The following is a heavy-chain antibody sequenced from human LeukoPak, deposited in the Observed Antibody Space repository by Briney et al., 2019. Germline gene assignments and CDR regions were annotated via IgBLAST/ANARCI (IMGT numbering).Heavy chain of an antibody. J-gene: IGHJ4*02. Sequence: GRSLRLSCAAPGLSFSDYAMNWVRRAPGKGLEWVAVISSDGGNKFYADSVKGRFTVSRDNSKNTLYLQMNSLRAEDTAVYYCARGTGTTGAYYFDYWGQGTLVTVSS. CDR1: GLSFSDYA. CDR3: ARGTGTTGAYYFDY. D-gene: IGHD1-7*01. V-gene: IGHV3-30-3*01. CDR2: ISSDGGNK.